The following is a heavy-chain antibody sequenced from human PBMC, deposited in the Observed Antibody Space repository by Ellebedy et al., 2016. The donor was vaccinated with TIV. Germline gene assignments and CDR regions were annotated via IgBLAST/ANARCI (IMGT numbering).Heavy chain of an antibody. J-gene: IGHJ4*02. CDR3: VRHWGFDY. Sequence: GESLKISXSASGFTFSTYTINWVRQAPGKGLTYVSTIWSNGETTYYADSVKGRFTVSRDNSKSTLYLQMSSLRPEDTAVYYCVRHWGFDYWGQGTLVTVSS. CDR2: IWSNGETT. D-gene: IGHD3-16*01. V-gene: IGHV3-64D*06. CDR1: GFTFSTYT.